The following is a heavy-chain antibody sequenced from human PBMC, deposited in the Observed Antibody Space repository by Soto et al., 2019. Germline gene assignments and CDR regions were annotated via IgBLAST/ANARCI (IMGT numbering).Heavy chain of an antibody. CDR1: GFTFSSYA. Sequence: EVQLLESGGGLVQPGGSLRLSCAASGFTFSSYAMSWVRQAPGKGLEWVSAISGSGGSTYYEDFVKGRFTISRDNSKNTLYLQMNSLRAEDTAVYYCANLELYSYVIDYWGQGTLVTVSS. CDR2: ISGSGGST. V-gene: IGHV3-23*01. D-gene: IGHD5-18*01. CDR3: ANLELYSYVIDY. J-gene: IGHJ4*02.